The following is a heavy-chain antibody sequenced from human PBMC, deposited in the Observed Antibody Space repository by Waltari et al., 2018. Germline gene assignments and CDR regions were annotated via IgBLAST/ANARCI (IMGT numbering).Heavy chain of an antibody. J-gene: IGHJ3*02. D-gene: IGHD3-10*01. V-gene: IGHV4-31*03. CDR2: IYYSGST. CDR3: ARDIARGDDAFDI. CDR1: GGSISSGGYY. Sequence: QVQLQESGPGLVKPSQTLSLTCTVSGGSISSGGYYWSWIRQHPGKGLEWIGYIYYSGSTYYNPSLKSRVTISVDTSKNHVSLKLSSVTAADTAVYYCARDIARGDDAFDIWGQGTMVTVSS.